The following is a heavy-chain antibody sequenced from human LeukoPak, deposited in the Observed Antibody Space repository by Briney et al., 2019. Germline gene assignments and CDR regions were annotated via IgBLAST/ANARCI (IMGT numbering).Heavy chain of an antibody. CDR1: GGSISSSSYC. CDR2: VCYSGST. Sequence: EPSETLSLTCTVSGGSISSSSYCWGWIRQPPGKGLEWIGSVCYSGSTYYNPSLKSRVTISVDTSKNQFSLKLSSVTAADTAVYYCARGRGINQYCSSTSCYGPPRSPLDYWGQGTLVTVSS. CDR3: ARGRGINQYCSSTSCYGPPRSPLDY. V-gene: IGHV4-39*01. D-gene: IGHD2-2*01. J-gene: IGHJ4*02.